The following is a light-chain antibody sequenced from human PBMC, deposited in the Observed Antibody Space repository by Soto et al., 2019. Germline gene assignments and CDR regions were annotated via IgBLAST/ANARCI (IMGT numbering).Light chain of an antibody. V-gene: IGKV3-20*01. CDR3: QQYGSSPYT. CDR2: GAS. J-gene: IGKJ2*01. CDR1: QSVSSNY. Sequence: EIVLTQSPGTLSLSLGKRATLSCRASQSVSSNYLVWYQQKPGQTPRLLIYGASGRATGIPDRFSGSGSRSDFTLTISRLEPEDFAVYYCQQYGSSPYTFGQGTKLEIK.